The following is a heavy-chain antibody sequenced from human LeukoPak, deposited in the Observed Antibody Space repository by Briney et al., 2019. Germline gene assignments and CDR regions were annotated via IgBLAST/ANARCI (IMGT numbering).Heavy chain of an antibody. V-gene: IGHV4-59*01. J-gene: IGHJ4*02. Sequence: SETLSLTCTVSGGSISSYYWSWIRQPPGKGLEWIGYIYYSGSTNYNPSLKSRVTISVDTSKNQFSLKLSSVTAADTAVYYCARSSPPYTAMGLEHFDYWGQGTLVTVSS. CDR2: IYYSGST. CDR3: ARSSPPYTAMGLEHFDY. D-gene: IGHD5-18*01. CDR1: GGSISSYY.